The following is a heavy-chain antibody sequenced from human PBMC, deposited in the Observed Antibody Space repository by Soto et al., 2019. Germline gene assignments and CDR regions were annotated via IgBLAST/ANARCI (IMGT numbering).Heavy chain of an antibody. Sequence: PGGPLRLSCAASGFTFSSYAMSWVRQAPGKGLEWVSAISGSGGSTYYADSVKGRFTISRDNSKNTLYLQMNSLRAEDTAVYYCAKDHSGSYLPDAFDIWGQGTMVTVSS. J-gene: IGHJ3*02. CDR1: GFTFSSYA. D-gene: IGHD1-26*01. CDR2: ISGSGGST. V-gene: IGHV3-23*01. CDR3: AKDHSGSYLPDAFDI.